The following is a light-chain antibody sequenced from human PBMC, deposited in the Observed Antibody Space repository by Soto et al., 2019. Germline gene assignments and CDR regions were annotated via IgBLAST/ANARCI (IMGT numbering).Light chain of an antibody. V-gene: IGKV1-39*01. CDR2: AAS. CDR1: QSISSY. J-gene: IGKJ5*01. Sequence: DIQMTQSPSSLSASVGDRVTITCLASQSISSYLNWYQQKPGKAPKLLIYAASSLQSGVPSRFSGSGSGTDFTLTISSLQPEDFATYYCQQSYSTPLNFGQGTRLEIK. CDR3: QQSYSTPLN.